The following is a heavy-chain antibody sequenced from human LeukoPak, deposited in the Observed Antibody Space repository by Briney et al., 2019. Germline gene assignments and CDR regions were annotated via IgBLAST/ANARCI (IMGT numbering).Heavy chain of an antibody. V-gene: IGHV4-59*12. D-gene: IGHD3-9*01. CDR2: IYYSGST. J-gene: IGHJ4*02. CDR3: ARVRADLRYFGWLLYKSGGDYFDY. CDR1: GGSISSYY. Sequence: SETLSLTCTVSGGSISSYYWSWIRQPPGKGLEWIGYIYYSGSTNYNPSLKCRVTISVDTSKNQFPLKLSSVTAADTAVYYCARVRADLRYFGWLLYKSGGDYFDYWGQGTLVTVSS.